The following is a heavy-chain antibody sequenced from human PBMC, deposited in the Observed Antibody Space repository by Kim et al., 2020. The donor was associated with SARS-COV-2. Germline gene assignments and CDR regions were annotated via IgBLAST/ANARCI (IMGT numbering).Heavy chain of an antibody. CDR2: ISYDGSNK. V-gene: IGHV3-30*04. Sequence: GGSLRLSCAASGFTFSSYAMHWVRQAPGKGLEWVAVISYDGSNKYYADSVKGRFTISRDKSKNTLYLQMNSLRAEDTAVYYCARGVKGNYYYGMYVWGQGTTVTVSS. D-gene: IGHD3-22*01. J-gene: IGHJ6*02. CDR1: GFTFSSYA. CDR3: ARGVKGNYYYGMYV.